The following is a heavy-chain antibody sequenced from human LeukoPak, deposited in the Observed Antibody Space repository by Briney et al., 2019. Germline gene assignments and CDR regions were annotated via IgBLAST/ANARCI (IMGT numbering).Heavy chain of an antibody. CDR2: MNPNSGNT. Sequence: ASVTVSCKASGYTFTSYDINWVRQATGQGLEWMGWMNPNSGNTDYAPKFQGRVTMTSNTSITTAYMELSSLRSEDTAVYYCARAQRYCAGTSCYAPVAYWGQGTLVTVSS. CDR1: GYTFTSYD. J-gene: IGHJ4*02. D-gene: IGHD2-2*01. CDR3: ARAQRYCAGTSCYAPVAY. V-gene: IGHV1-8*01.